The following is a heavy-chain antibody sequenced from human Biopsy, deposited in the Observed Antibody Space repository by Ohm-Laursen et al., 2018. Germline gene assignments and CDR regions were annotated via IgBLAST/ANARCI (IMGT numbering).Heavy chain of an antibody. CDR1: GVSISSYF. D-gene: IGHD3-10*01. CDR3: ARASYVSGSFGWFDP. CDR2: ISSGGYR. J-gene: IGHJ5*02. Sequence: SDTLSLTCPVSGVSISSYFWNWFRQHPEKGLEWIGYISSGGYRKYTPSLQSLITISMDTSRNQFSLRLNSVTSADTAVYYCARASYVSGSFGWFDPWGQGIVVTVSS. V-gene: IGHV4-31*01.